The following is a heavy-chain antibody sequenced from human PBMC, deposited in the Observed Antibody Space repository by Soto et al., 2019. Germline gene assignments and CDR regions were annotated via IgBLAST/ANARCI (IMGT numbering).Heavy chain of an antibody. Sequence: QITLKESGPTLVKPTQTLTLTCTFSGFSLSTSGVGVGWIRQPPGKALEWLAVIYWDDSYHYSPSLKSRLTITKDTSKNQVVLTLTNMDPVDTATYYCAHKCYGDYPLDYWGQGTLITVSS. CDR2: IYWDDSY. CDR1: GFSLSTSGVG. CDR3: AHKCYGDYPLDY. J-gene: IGHJ4*02. V-gene: IGHV2-5*02. D-gene: IGHD4-17*01.